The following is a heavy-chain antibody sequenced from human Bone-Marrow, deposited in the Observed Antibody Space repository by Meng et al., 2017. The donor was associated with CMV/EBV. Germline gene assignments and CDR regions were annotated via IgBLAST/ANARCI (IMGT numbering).Heavy chain of an antibody. D-gene: IGHD2-2*02. Sequence: LSLTCAASGCTFSSYGMHWVRQAPGKGLEWVAFIRYDGSNKYYADSVKGRFTISRDNSKNTLYLQMNSLRAEDTAVYYCAKYLPPIQLRPRGAFDIWGQGTMVTVSS. V-gene: IGHV3-30*02. CDR2: IRYDGSNK. CDR1: GCTFSSYG. CDR3: AKYLPPIQLRPRGAFDI. J-gene: IGHJ3*02.